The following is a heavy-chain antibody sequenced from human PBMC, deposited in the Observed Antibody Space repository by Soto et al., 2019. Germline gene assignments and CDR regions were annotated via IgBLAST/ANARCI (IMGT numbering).Heavy chain of an antibody. J-gene: IGHJ4*02. V-gene: IGHV3-30*18. CDR1: GFTFRSYG. CDR2: ISYDGSNK. Sequence: QVQLVESGGGVVQPGRSLRLSCAASGFTFRSYGMHWVRQAPGKGLEWVAVISYDGSNKYYADSVKGRFTISRDNSKNTLYLQMNSLRAEDTAVYYCAKEGGSGYMDYWGQGTLVTVSS. D-gene: IGHD3-22*01. CDR3: AKEGGSGYMDY.